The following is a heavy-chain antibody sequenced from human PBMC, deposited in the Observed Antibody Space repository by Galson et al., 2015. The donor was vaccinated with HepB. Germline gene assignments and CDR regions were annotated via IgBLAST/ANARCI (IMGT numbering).Heavy chain of an antibody. CDR3: ARDCSSTSCYWAFDI. J-gene: IGHJ3*02. CDR1: GGSISSGSYY. D-gene: IGHD2-2*01. V-gene: IGHV4-61*02. Sequence: TLSLTCTVSGGSISSGSYYWSWIRQPAGKGLEWIGRIYTSGSTYYNPSLKSRVTMSVDTSKNQFSLKLSSVTAADTAVYYCARDCSSTSCYWAFDIWGQGTMVTVSS. CDR2: IYTSGST.